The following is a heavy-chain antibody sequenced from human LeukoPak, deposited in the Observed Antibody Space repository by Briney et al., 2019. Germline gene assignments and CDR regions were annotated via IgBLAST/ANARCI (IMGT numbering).Heavy chain of an antibody. V-gene: IGHV3-7*01. CDR2: IIQDGSEK. Sequence: PGGSLRPSCAASGFTFRSYWMSWVRQAPGKGLELVANIIQDGSEKYYVASVKGRFTNPRVNAKNPLYLQMNSLRAEDTAVYYCARERFKVGATGYWGQGTLVTVSS. J-gene: IGHJ4*02. D-gene: IGHD1-26*01. CDR3: ARERFKVGATGY. CDR1: GFTFRSYW.